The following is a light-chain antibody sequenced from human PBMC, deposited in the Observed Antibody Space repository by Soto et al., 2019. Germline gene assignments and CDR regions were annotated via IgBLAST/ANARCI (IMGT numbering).Light chain of an antibody. CDR3: CSYAGSSTWV. V-gene: IGLV2-23*01. Sequence: QSALTQPASVSGSHGQSITISCTGTSSDVGNYNLVSWYQQHPGKAPKVMIYEGSKRPSGVSNRFSGSKSGNTASLTISGLQAEDEADYYCCSYAGSSTWVFGGGTKLTVL. J-gene: IGLJ3*02. CDR1: SSDVGNYNL. CDR2: EGS.